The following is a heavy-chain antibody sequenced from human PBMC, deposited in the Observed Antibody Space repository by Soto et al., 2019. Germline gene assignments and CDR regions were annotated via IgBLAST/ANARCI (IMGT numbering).Heavy chain of an antibody. CDR1: GGSISSSSYY. CDR3: ARLLTDYYGSGRPMDV. Sequence: SETLSLTGTVSGGSISSSSYYWGWIRQPPGKGLEWIGSIYYSGSTYYNPSLKSRVTISVDTSKNQFSLKLSSVTAADTVVYYCARLLTDYYGSGRPMDVWGQGTTVTVSS. J-gene: IGHJ6*02. V-gene: IGHV4-39*01. D-gene: IGHD3-10*01. CDR2: IYYSGST.